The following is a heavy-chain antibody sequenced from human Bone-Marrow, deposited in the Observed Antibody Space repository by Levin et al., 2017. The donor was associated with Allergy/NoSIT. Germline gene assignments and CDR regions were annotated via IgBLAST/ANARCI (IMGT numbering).Heavy chain of an antibody. CDR2: IIPIFGTA. Sequence: SVKVSCKASGGTFSSYAISWVRQAPGQGLEWMGGIIPIFGTANYAQKFQGRVTITADKSTSTAYMELSSLRSEDTAVYYCARSNSGSSSWFRDAFDIWGQGTMVTVSS. V-gene: IGHV1-69*06. CDR3: ARSNSGSSSWFRDAFDI. D-gene: IGHD6-13*01. J-gene: IGHJ3*02. CDR1: GGTFSSYA.